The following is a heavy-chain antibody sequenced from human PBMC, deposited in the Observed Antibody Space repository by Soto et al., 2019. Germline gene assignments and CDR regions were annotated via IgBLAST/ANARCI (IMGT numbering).Heavy chain of an antibody. CDR3: ARGGVWEANYYYYYMDV. CDR2: ISSSSSTI. V-gene: IGHV3-48*01. J-gene: IGHJ6*03. Sequence: EVQLVESGGGLVQPGGSLRLSCAASGFTFSSYSMNWVRQAPGKGLEWVSYISSSSSTIYYADSVKGRFTISRDNAKNSLYLQMNSLRAEDTAVYYCARGGVWEANYYYYYMDVWGKGTTVTVSS. D-gene: IGHD1-26*01. CDR1: GFTFSSYS.